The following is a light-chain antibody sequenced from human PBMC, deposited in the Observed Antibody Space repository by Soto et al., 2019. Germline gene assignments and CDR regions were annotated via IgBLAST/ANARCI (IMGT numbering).Light chain of an antibody. CDR1: SGHSSYA. J-gene: IGLJ2*01. CDR3: QTWDTGARVV. CDR2: LSSDGSH. Sequence: QLVLTQSPSASASLGASVKLTCTLSSGHSSYAIAWHQQQPEMGPRYLIKLSSDGSHSKGDGIPDRFSGSSSGAERYLTISSLQSEDEADYYCQTWDTGARVVFGGGTKLTVL. V-gene: IGLV4-69*01.